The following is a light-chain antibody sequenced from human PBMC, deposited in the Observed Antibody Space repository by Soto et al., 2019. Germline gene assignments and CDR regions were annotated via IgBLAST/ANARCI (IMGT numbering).Light chain of an antibody. V-gene: IGKV1-5*03. J-gene: IGKJ1*01. CDR2: KAS. Sequence: DIQKTPSPSSLSASVGGIVTITCGASQSISSWLAWYQQKPGKAPKLLIYKASSLESGVPSRFSGSGSGTEFTLTISSLQPDDFATYSCQQYNSYSRTFGQGTKV. CDR1: QSISSW. CDR3: QQYNSYSRT.